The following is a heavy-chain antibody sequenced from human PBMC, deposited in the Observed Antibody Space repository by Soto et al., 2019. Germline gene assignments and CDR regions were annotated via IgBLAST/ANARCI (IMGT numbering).Heavy chain of an antibody. J-gene: IGHJ5*02. CDR3: TSSPRYNRGWYRDRFDP. CDR2: ISCHNGNT. D-gene: IGHD6-19*01. V-gene: IGHV1-18*01. Sequence: QVQIEQSGGEVRKPGASVKVSCKPSGYSFTDYGITWVRQAPGKGPEWMGWISCHNGNTSHAQKFQDRVTMSTGTSKTTAYRDLMSLRAPDAGLEYCTSSPRYNRGWYRDRFDPWGQGTLVTVSS. CDR1: GYSFTDYG.